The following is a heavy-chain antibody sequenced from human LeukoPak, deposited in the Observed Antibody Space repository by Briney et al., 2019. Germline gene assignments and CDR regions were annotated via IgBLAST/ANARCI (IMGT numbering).Heavy chain of an antibody. D-gene: IGHD3-3*01. V-gene: IGHV4-59*01. CDR3: ARSPLYDFWSGYYLYYFDY. Sequence: PSETLSLNCTVSGGSISSYYWSWIRQPPGKGLEWIGYIYSSGSTNYNPSLKSRVTISVDTSKNQFSLKLSSVTAADTAVYYCARSPLYDFWSGYYLYYFDYWGQGTLVTVSS. J-gene: IGHJ4*02. CDR1: GGSISSYY. CDR2: IYSSGST.